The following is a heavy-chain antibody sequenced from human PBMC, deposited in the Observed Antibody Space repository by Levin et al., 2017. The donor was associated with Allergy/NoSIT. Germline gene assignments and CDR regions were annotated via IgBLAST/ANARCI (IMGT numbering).Heavy chain of an antibody. V-gene: IGHV3-23*01. CDR1: GFTFRDYA. J-gene: IGHJ2*01. CDR3: ARHTRGDLWYFDL. Sequence: GGSLRLSCAASGFTFRDYAMTWVRQAPGKGLEWVSAITRSGGHTFYADSVKGRLTLSRVDSKNTLYLQMDSLRAEDTAVSYCARHTRGDLWYFDLWGRGTLVTVSS. D-gene: IGHD2-21*01. CDR2: ITRSGGHT.